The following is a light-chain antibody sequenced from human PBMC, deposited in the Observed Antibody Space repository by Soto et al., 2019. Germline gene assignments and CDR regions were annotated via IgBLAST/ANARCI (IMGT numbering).Light chain of an antibody. CDR2: AAS. V-gene: IGKV1-17*01. CDR3: LQHNSYPRT. CDR1: QGIRDD. Sequence: DIQMTQSQSSRSASVEDRVTLTCRARQGIRDDLGWYQQKPWKAPMRLIYAASSLQSGVPSRFSGSGSGTELTLTITSLQPEDFATYDCLQHNSYPRTFREGTKLEIK. J-gene: IGKJ1*01.